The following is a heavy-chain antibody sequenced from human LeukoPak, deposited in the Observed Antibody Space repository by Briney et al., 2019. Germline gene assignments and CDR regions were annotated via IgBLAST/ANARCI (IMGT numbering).Heavy chain of an antibody. Sequence: GASVTVSCTASGYTFANFGITWVRRAPGQGLEWMGWISVYNGNTNYAQNLQGRVTLTTDTSTSTAYMELRSLRSDDTALYYCARTCSSSSCYMVHWGQGTLVTVSS. CDR2: ISVYNGNT. J-gene: IGHJ4*02. V-gene: IGHV1-18*01. CDR3: ARTCSSSSCYMVH. CDR1: GYTFANFG. D-gene: IGHD2-2*02.